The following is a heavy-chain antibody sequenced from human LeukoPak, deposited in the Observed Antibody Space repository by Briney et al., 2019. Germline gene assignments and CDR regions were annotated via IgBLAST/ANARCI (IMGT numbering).Heavy chain of an antibody. V-gene: IGHV3-74*01. CDR2: ISGDGSTT. CDR1: GFTFSSNW. D-gene: IGHD2-15*01. CDR3: ARGQNTLGY. J-gene: IGHJ4*02. Sequence: GGSLRLSCAASGFTFSSNWMHWVRQAPGKGQVWVSRISGDGSTTNYADSVQGRFTISRDNAKNTLYLQMDSLRAEDTAVYYCARGQNTLGYWGQGTLVTVSS.